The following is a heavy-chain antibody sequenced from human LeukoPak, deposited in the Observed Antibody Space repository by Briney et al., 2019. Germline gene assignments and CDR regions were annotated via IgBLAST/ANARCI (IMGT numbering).Heavy chain of an antibody. V-gene: IGHV4-61*02. Sequence: SETLSLTYSVSGGSISSGSYYWSWIRQPAGKGLEWIGRIYTSGSTNYNPSLKSRVTISVDTSKNQFSLKLSSVTAADTAVYYCAREGGSYYAAPFDYWGQGTLVTVSS. CDR1: GGSISSGSYY. J-gene: IGHJ4*02. CDR2: IYTSGST. D-gene: IGHD1-26*01. CDR3: AREGGSYYAAPFDY.